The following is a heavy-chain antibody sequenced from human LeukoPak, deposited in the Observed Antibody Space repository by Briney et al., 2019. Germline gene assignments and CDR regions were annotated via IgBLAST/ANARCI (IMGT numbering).Heavy chain of an antibody. Sequence: AETLSLTCTVSGGSISSYYWSWIRQPAGKGLEGIGRIYTSGSTNYNPSLKSRGTMSVDTSKNQFSLQLSSVTAADTAVYYCAKGYDAFDISGQRTLVTVSS. V-gene: IGHV4-4*07. CDR3: AKGYDAFDI. CDR2: IYTSGST. CDR1: GGSISSYY. D-gene: IGHD3-22*01. J-gene: IGHJ3*02.